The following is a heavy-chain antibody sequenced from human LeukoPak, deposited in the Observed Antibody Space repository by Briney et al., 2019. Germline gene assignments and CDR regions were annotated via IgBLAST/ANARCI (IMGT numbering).Heavy chain of an antibody. J-gene: IGHJ4*02. CDR3: ARPSLRYGSSPDY. V-gene: IGHV3-66*04. Sequence: GGSLRLSCAASGFTVSSNYMSWVRQAPGKRLEWVSVIYSGGSTYYADSVKGRFTISRDNSKNTLYLQMNSLRAEDTAVYYCARPSLRYGSSPDYWGQGTLVTVSS. D-gene: IGHD3-10*01. CDR1: GFTVSSNY. CDR2: IYSGGST.